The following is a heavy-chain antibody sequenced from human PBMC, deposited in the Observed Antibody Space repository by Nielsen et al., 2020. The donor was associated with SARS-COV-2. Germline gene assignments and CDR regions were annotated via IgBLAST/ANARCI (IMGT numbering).Heavy chain of an antibody. CDR2: INWNGDST. Sequence: GGSLRLSCAASGFRFDDYGMGWVRQAPGKGLEWVSGINWNGDSTAYADSVEGRFTISRDNSKNSLYLQMNTLRPEDTALYHCARGGGGFDLWGRGTLVTVSS. V-gene: IGHV3-20*01. CDR3: ARGGGGFDL. J-gene: IGHJ2*01. CDR1: GFRFDDYG.